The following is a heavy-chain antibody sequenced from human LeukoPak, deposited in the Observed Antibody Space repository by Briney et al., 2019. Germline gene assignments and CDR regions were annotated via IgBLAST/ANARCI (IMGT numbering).Heavy chain of an antibody. Sequence: GGSLRLSCAASEFTFSTNYMSWVRQAPGKGLEWVSVIYSGGSPYYADSVKGRFTISRDNSKNTLYLQMNSLRAEDTAVYYCARDLNYYDSSGYGHWGQGTLVTVSS. CDR3: ARDLNYYDSSGYGH. CDR2: IYSGGSP. V-gene: IGHV3-53*01. J-gene: IGHJ4*02. D-gene: IGHD3-22*01. CDR1: EFTFSTNY.